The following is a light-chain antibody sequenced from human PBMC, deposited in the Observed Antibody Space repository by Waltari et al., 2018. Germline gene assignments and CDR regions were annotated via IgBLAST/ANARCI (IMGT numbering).Light chain of an antibody. V-gene: IGLV1-47*01. CDR3: AAWDDSLSGNV. CDR2: RNN. J-gene: IGLJ1*01. CDR1: RPNLGTNY. Sequence: QSVLTQPPSASGTPGPRVTTPCSGGRPNLGTNYSDGYQQPPGTAPKLLIFRNNQRPSGVPDRFSGSKSGTSASLAISGLRSEDEADYYCAAWDDSLSGNVFGTGTKVTAL.